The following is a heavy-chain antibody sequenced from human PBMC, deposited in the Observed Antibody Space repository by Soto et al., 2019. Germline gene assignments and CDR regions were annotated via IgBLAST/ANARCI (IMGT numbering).Heavy chain of an antibody. Sequence: QGQLVQSGAEVKKPGASVKVSCKASGYTFTSYGISWVRQAPGQGLEWMGWISAKKGNTKYAQKFQGRVTMTTDTSTSTDDMELRSLRSDDTAVYYCAREILSPDFYFNGIDVWGQGTTVTVSS. V-gene: IGHV1-18*04. D-gene: IGHD2-15*01. CDR3: AREILSPDFYFNGIDV. CDR2: ISAKKGNT. CDR1: GYTFTSYG. J-gene: IGHJ6*02.